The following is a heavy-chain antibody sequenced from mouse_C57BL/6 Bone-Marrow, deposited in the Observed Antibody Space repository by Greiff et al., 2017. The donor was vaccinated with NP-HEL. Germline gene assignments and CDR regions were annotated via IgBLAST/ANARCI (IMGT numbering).Heavy chain of an antibody. J-gene: IGHJ4*01. Sequence: QVQLQQSGAELARPGASVKLSCKASGYTFTSYGISWVKQRTGQGLEWIGEIYPRSGNTYYNEKFKGKATLTADKSSSIAYMELRSLTSEDSAVYFCARHALYAMDYWGQGTSVTVSS. V-gene: IGHV1-81*01. CDR1: GYTFTSYG. CDR3: ARHALYAMDY. CDR2: IYPRSGNT.